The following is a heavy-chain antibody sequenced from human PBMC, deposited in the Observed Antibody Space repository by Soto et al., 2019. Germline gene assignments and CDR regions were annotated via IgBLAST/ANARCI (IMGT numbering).Heavy chain of an antibody. Sequence: QVKLVQSGAEVKKPGASVMVSCQASGYSFNNYLISWVRQAPGQGPEWVGWISADNGNTNYGQKFLGRVTMTTDTSTSTAYMDLRSLRSDDTAVYYCERVYYDSSGFYHEDHWGQGTLVTVSS. CDR3: ERVYYDSSGFYHEDH. CDR1: GYSFNNYL. D-gene: IGHD3-22*01. V-gene: IGHV1-18*01. CDR2: ISADNGNT. J-gene: IGHJ1*01.